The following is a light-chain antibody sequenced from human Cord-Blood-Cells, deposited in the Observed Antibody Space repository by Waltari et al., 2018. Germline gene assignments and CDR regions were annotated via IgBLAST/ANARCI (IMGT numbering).Light chain of an antibody. CDR2: AAS. CDR1: QSISSY. Sequence: IQMTQSPYSLSASVGDRVTITCRASQSISSYFNWYQQKPGKAPKLLLYAASSLQSGVPSRFSGSGSGTDFTLTISSLQPEDFATYYCQQSYSTPYTFGQGTKLEIK. J-gene: IGKJ2*01. V-gene: IGKV1-39*01. CDR3: QQSYSTPYT.